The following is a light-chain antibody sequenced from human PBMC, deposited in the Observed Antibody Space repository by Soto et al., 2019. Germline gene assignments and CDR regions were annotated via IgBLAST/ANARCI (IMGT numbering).Light chain of an antibody. CDR3: QVWDSISDHLV. V-gene: IGLV3-21*02. CDR2: DDS. Sequence: SSELTQPPSVSVAPGQTARISCGGNDIGTRSVQWYQKKPGQAPVLVVYDDSDRPSGIPERFSGSDSGNTATLTISRVEAGDEADYYCQVWDSISDHLVFGGGTKLTVL. J-gene: IGLJ2*01. CDR1: DIGTRS.